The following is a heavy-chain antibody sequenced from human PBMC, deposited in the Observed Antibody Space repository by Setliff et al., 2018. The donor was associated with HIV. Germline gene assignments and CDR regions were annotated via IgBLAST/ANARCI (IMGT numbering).Heavy chain of an antibody. CDR2: INPGSGAT. CDR1: GYTFSDYY. CDR3: VREGAGPTDDAFDI. D-gene: IGHD4-17*01. V-gene: IGHV1-46*01. Sequence: ASVKVSCKASGYTFSDYYLHWVRQAPGQGLEWMGVINPGSGATIYAQRLQGRLTMTRDTSTSTVYMELSSLRSEDTAVYYCVREGAGPTDDAFDIWGQGTMVTVSS. J-gene: IGHJ3*02.